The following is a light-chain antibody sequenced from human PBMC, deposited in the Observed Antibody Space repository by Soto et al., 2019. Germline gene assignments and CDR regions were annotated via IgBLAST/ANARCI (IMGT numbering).Light chain of an antibody. Sequence: QSALTQPPSASGSPGQSVTISCTGTSSDVGGYNFVSWYQQHAGKAPKLMIYEVSKRPSGVPDRFSGSKSGNTASLTVSGLQAEDEADYYCSSYAGSNIFVVFGGGIKLTVL. V-gene: IGLV2-8*01. CDR2: EVS. CDR3: SSYAGSNIFVV. CDR1: SSDVGGYNF. J-gene: IGLJ2*01.